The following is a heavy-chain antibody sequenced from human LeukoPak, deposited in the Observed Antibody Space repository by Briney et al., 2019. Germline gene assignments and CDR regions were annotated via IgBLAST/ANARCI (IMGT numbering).Heavy chain of an antibody. CDR3: VPERSRGGVAATVWFDP. CDR2: IIPIFGTA. CDR1: GYTFTSYG. J-gene: IGHJ5*02. Sequence: SVKVSCKASGYTFTSYGISWVRQAPGQGLEWMGGIIPIFGTANYAQKFQGRVTITADESTSTAYMELSSLRSEDTAVYYCVPERSRGGVAATVWFDPWGQGTLVTVSS. V-gene: IGHV1-69*13. D-gene: IGHD2-15*01.